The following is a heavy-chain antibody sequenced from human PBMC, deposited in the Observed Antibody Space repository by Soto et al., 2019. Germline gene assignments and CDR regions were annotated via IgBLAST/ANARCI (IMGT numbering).Heavy chain of an antibody. J-gene: IGHJ4*02. CDR2: IRDRAYNYAT. Sequence: EVLLVESGGGLVQPGGSLKLSCAASGFVFKDSSIHWVRQASGKGLEWIGRIRDRAYNYATAYAASVKGRFTISRDDSNNKAYLQMNGLETEDTAIYYCTRLISAAQDYWGQGTLVTVSS. V-gene: IGHV3-73*01. CDR1: GFVFKDSS. CDR3: TRLISAAQDY. D-gene: IGHD3-10*01.